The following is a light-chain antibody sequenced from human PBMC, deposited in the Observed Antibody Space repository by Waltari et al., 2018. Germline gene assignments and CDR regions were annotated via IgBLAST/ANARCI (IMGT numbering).Light chain of an antibody. CDR1: SSDFAVFNY. Sequence: QSALTQSASVSGSPGQSITISCTGTSSDFAVFNYVSWYQQHPGKAPQLMIYDVSKRPCGFSNRFSGSKSGNTASLTISGLQAEDEADYYCSSYTSTWVFGGGTKLTVL. CDR3: SSYTSTWV. J-gene: IGLJ3*02. V-gene: IGLV2-14*01. CDR2: DVS.